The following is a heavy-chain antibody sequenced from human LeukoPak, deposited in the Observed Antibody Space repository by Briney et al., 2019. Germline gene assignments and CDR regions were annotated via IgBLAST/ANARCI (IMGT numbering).Heavy chain of an antibody. D-gene: IGHD3-10*01. V-gene: IGHV1-2*04. CDR2: LNPNSGGT. CDR3: ASGHGSVHDAFDI. Sequence: ASVKVSCKASGYTFTGYYMHWVRPAPGQGLEWMGWLNPNSGGTNNAQKFQGWVTMTRDTSISTAYMELSRLRSDDTAVYYCASGHGSVHDAFDIWGQGTMVTVSS. CDR1: GYTFTGYY. J-gene: IGHJ3*02.